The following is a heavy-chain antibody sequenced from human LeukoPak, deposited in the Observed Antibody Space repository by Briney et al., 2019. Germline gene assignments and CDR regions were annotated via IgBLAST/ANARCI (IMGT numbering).Heavy chain of an antibody. CDR2: IISSGSAI. V-gene: IGHV3-48*03. D-gene: IGHD1-1*01. J-gene: IGHJ4*02. Sequence: GGSLRLSCAASGFTFSSYEMNWVRQAPGKGLEWVSYIISSGSAIYYADSVKGRFTISRDNAKNSLYLQMNSLRAEYTAVYYCAREGWNDDLDYWGQGTLVTVSS. CDR1: GFTFSSYE. CDR3: AREGWNDDLDY.